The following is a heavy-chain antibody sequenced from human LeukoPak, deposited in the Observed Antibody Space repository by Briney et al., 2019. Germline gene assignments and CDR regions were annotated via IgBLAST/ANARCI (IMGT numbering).Heavy chain of an antibody. CDR2: IYYSGST. J-gene: IGHJ4*02. CDR1: GGSISSYY. Sequence: TSSETLSLTCTVSGGSISSYYWSWIRQPPGKGLEWIGYIYYSGSTNYNPSLKSRVTISVDTSKNQFPLKLSSVTAADTAVYYCARSLSGFGMVRGVIITGFDYWGQGTLVTVSS. D-gene: IGHD3-10*01. V-gene: IGHV4-59*01. CDR3: ARSLSGFGMVRGVIITGFDY.